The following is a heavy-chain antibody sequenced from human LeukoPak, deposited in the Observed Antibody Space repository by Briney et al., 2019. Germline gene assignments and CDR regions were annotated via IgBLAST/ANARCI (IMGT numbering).Heavy chain of an antibody. CDR2: IYTSGST. J-gene: IGHJ5*02. D-gene: IGHD1-26*01. Sequence: SETLSLTCTVSGGSISSGSYYWGWIRQPAGKGLEWIGRIYTSGSTNYNPSLKSRVTISVDTSKNQFSLKLSSVSAADTAVYYCARGRGATRQYNWFDPWGQGTLVTVSS. V-gene: IGHV4-61*02. CDR1: GGSISSGSYY. CDR3: ARGRGATRQYNWFDP.